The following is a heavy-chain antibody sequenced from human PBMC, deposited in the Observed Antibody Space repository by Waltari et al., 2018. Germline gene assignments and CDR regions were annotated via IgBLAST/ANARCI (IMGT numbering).Heavy chain of an antibody. CDR3: AGDRAIGLFFDY. D-gene: IGHD2-2*01. CDR2: VHHSGKT. J-gene: IGHJ4*02. CDR1: GHSVTASSW. V-gene: IGHV4-4*02. Sequence: QVQLQESGQGLVKPSGTLSLTCAASGHSVTASSWWSWVRQSPEKGLEWIGQVHHSGKTHYNPSIQSRVTISVDSPKNQFSLTLKSVTAADTAVYYCAGDRAIGLFFDYWGRGTLVTVSS.